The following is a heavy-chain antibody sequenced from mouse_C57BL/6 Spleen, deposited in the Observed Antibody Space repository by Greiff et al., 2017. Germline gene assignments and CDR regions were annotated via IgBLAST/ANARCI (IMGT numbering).Heavy chain of an antibody. J-gene: IGHJ3*01. CDR1: GYTFPDYY. V-gene: IGHV1-26*01. Sequence: EVKLQQSGPELVKPGASVKISCKASGYTFPDYYMNWVKQSHGKSLEWIGDINPNNGGTSYNQKFKGKATLTVDKSSSTAYMELRSLTSEDSAVYYCARGNYEMRFAYWGQGTLVTVSA. CDR2: INPNNGGT. CDR3: ARGNYEMRFAY. D-gene: IGHD2-1*01.